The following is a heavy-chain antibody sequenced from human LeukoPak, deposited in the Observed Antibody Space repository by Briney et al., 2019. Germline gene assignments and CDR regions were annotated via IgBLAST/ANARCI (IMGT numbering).Heavy chain of an antibody. CDR1: GFTVSSNY. V-gene: IGHV3-53*05. D-gene: IGHD3-22*01. CDR3: AKDSSGYYLHPDY. J-gene: IGHJ4*02. CDR2: IYSGGST. Sequence: GGSLRLSCAASGFTVSSNYMSWVRQAPGKGLEWVSVIYSGGSTYYADSVKGRFTISRDNSKNTLYLQMNSLRAEDTAVYYCAKDSSGYYLHPDYWGQGTLVTVSS.